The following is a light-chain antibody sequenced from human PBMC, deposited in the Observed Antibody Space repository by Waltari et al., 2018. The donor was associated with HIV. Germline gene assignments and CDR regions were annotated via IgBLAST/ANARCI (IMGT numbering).Light chain of an antibody. CDR2: DAS. Sequence: DIQMTQSPSSLSASVGDRVTITCQANQDISNYLNWYQQKPGKAPNLLIYDASNLKTGVPSRFSGSGSGTDFTLTISRVETEDVGIYYCMQSLQVPSITFGQGTRLEIK. CDR3: MQSLQVPSIT. J-gene: IGKJ5*01. V-gene: IGKV1-33*01. CDR1: QDISNY.